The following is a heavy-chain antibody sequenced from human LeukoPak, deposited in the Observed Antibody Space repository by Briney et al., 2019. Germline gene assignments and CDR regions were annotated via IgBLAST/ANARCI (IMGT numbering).Heavy chain of an antibody. CDR3: ASCSKRYYMDV. V-gene: IGHV3-48*04. J-gene: IGHJ6*03. D-gene: IGHD3-10*02. CDR1: GFTFSSYS. CDR2: ISSSSSTI. Sequence: GGSLRLSCAASGFTFSSYSMNWVRQAPGKGLEWVSYISSSSSTIYYADSVKGRFTISRGNAKNSLYLQMNSLRADDSAVYYCASCSKRYYMDVWGKGTTVTVSS.